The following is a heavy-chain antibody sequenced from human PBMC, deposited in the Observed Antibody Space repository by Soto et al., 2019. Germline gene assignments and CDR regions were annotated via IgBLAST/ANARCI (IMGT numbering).Heavy chain of an antibody. D-gene: IGHD3-22*01. CDR1: GGSISIGGYY. CDR3: ARDKRHYYDSSGYDY. Sequence: SDTLSLTCTVSGGSISIGGYYWSWILHHPGKGLEWIGYIYYSGSTYYNPSLKSRVTISVDTSKNQFSLKLSSVTAADTAVYYCARDKRHYYDSSGYDYWGQGTLVTVSS. V-gene: IGHV4-31*03. CDR2: IYYSGST. J-gene: IGHJ4*02.